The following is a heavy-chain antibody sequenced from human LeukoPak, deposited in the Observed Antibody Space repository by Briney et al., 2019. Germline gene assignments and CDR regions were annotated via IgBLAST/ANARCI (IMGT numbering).Heavy chain of an antibody. CDR1: RFTVRNNY. D-gene: IGHD3-16*01. V-gene: IGHV3-53*01. CDR3: ARDYDYIWGSYFGY. CDR2: IYSGGST. Sequence: GGSLRLSCAASRFTVRNNYVSWVRQAPGKGLEWVSFIYSGGSTHYADSVKGRFTISRDNSKNTVYLQMNSLRAEDTAVYYCARDYDYIWGSYFGYWGQGTLVTVSS. J-gene: IGHJ4*02.